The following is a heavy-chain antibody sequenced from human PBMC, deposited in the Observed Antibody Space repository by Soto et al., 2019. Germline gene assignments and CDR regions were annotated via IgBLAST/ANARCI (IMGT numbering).Heavy chain of an antibody. Sequence: SETLSLTCAVSGGSFSGYYWSWIRQSPGKGLEWIGDINHSGGTNYNPSLKSRVTISVDESKNQFSLKLSSVTAADTAVYYCARATKSPDYGDNNHYYGMDVWGQGTAVTVSS. CDR1: GGSFSGYY. CDR2: INHSGGT. V-gene: IGHV4-34*01. J-gene: IGHJ6*02. D-gene: IGHD4-17*01. CDR3: ARATKSPDYGDNNHYYGMDV.